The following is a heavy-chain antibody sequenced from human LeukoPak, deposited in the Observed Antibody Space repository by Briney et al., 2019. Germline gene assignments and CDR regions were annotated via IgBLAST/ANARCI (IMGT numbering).Heavy chain of an antibody. D-gene: IGHD3-10*01. CDR1: GFTVSSNY. J-gene: IGHJ4*02. V-gene: IGHV3-53*01. CDR2: IHTGGTT. Sequence: PGGSLRLSCAASGFTVSSNYVGWVRQAPGKGLEWVSVIHTGGTTHYADSVKGRFTISKDNSNNTVYLQMNSVGVEDTAVYYCARVWFGYFFQWGQGALVTVSS. CDR3: ARVWFGYFFQ.